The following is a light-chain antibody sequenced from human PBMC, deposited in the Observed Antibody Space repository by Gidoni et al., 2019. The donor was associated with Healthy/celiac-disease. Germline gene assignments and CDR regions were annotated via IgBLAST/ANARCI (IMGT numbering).Light chain of an antibody. J-gene: IGKJ2*01. Sequence: EMVFTHSPGTLSLFPGERATLSCRASHSFSSIYLAWYQQQPGQAPRFLIYGASSRATGIPDRFSGSGSGTDFTLTISRLEHEDFAVYYCQQYGSSPYTFGKGPSWRSN. CDR3: QQYGSSPYT. V-gene: IGKV3-20*01. CDR1: HSFSSIY. CDR2: GAS.